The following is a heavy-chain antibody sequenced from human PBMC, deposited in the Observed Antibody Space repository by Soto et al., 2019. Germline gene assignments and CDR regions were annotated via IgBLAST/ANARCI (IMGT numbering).Heavy chain of an antibody. J-gene: IGHJ5*02. D-gene: IGHD2-21*02. CDR1: GFTLDDYA. CDR3: AKGIVGVTTYNWFDP. Sequence: LRLSCAASGFTLDDYAMHWVRQAPGKGLEWVSGISWNSGSIGYADSVKGRFTISRDSAKNSLYLQMNSLRAEDTALYYCAKGIVGVTTYNWFDPWGQGTLVTVSS. CDR2: ISWNSGSI. V-gene: IGHV3-9*01.